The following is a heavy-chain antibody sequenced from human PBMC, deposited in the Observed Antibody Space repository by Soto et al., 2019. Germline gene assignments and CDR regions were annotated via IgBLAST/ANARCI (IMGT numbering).Heavy chain of an antibody. CDR2: IYYTGTT. CDR1: DSPISSYY. V-gene: IGHV4-59*08. Sequence: SETLSLTCTVSDSPISSYYWGWFRQPPGLGLEWVGYIYYTGTTTYNPSLRSRVAISLDASKSQFSLNLTSVTAADTAVYFCARLRGYYQAFDYWGPGALVTVS. J-gene: IGHJ4*01. D-gene: IGHD3-22*01. CDR3: ARLRGYYQAFDY.